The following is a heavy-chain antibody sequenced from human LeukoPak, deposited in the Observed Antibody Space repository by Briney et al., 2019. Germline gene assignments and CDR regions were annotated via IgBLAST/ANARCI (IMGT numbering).Heavy chain of an antibody. Sequence: SETLSLTCAVYGGSFSGYYWSWIRQPPGKGLEWIGEINHSGSTNNNPSLKSRVTISVDTSKNQFSLKLSSVTAADTAVYYCARAPQNYYYGSGSYYAGGGYFDYWGQGTLVTVSS. J-gene: IGHJ4*02. CDR2: INHSGST. CDR1: GGSFSGYY. V-gene: IGHV4-34*01. CDR3: ARAPQNYYYGSGSYYAGGGYFDY. D-gene: IGHD3-10*01.